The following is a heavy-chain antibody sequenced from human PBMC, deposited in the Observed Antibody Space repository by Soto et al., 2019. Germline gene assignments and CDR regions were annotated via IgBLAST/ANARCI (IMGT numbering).Heavy chain of an antibody. Sequence: SETLSLTCSVSGGSMSGYYWSWIRQPPGKGLEWIGYIYDGDSANYNPSLISRLIISVDRSRNQFSLKLSSVTAADTAVYYCAGHPSDFWFDPWGQGTLVTVSS. CDR1: GGSMSGYY. J-gene: IGHJ5*02. V-gene: IGHV4-59*08. D-gene: IGHD2-21*02. CDR2: IYDGDSA. CDR3: AGHPSDFWFDP.